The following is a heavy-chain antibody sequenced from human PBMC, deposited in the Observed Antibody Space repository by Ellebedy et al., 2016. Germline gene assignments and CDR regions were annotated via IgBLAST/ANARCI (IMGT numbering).Heavy chain of an antibody. Sequence: GESLKISCAASGFTFSSYAMHWVRQAPGKGLEYVSAISSNGGSTYYADSVKGRFTISRDNSKNTLYLQMNSLRAEDTAVYYCAREGGYSYGPSAYWGQGTLVTVSS. J-gene: IGHJ4*02. CDR2: ISSNGGST. CDR3: AREGGYSYGPSAY. CDR1: GFTFSSYA. V-gene: IGHV3-64*04. D-gene: IGHD5-18*01.